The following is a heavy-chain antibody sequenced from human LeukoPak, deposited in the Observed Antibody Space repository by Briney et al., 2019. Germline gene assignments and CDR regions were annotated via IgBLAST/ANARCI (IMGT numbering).Heavy chain of an antibody. CDR1: GYTFTTYY. V-gene: IGHV1-8*01. J-gene: IGHJ5*02. D-gene: IGHD4-23*01. CDR2: MNPNSGNT. Sequence: ASVKVSCKASGYTFTTYYINWVRQATGQGLEWMGWMNPNSGNTGSAQKFQGRVTMTRNTSISTAYMELSSLRSEDTAVYYCARGPNKSDGGNSGSAWFDPWGQGTLVTVSS. CDR3: ARGPNKSDGGNSGSAWFDP.